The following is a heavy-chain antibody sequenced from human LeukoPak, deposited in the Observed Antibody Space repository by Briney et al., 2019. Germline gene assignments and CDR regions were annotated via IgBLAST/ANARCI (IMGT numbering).Heavy chain of an antibody. V-gene: IGHV4-38-2*02. CDR3: ARAPNYYSPGFDY. CDR1: GYSISSGYY. D-gene: IGHD3-22*01. CDR2: VYRSGST. Sequence: KASETLSLTCTVSGYSISSGYYWGWIRQPPGKGLEWIASVYRSGSTYYKSSLKTRVRISVDTSKNQFSLQLRSVTAADTAVYYCARAPNYYSPGFDYWGQGTLVTVSS. J-gene: IGHJ4*02.